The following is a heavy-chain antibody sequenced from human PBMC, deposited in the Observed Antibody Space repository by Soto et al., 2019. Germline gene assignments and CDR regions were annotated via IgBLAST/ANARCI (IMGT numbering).Heavy chain of an antibody. CDR3: TRSVFP. CDR2: IYYIVST. V-gene: IGHV4-31*03. Sequence: QVQLQESGPGLVKPAQTLSLTCTVSGGSISSGGYYWNWIRQHPGKGLEWVGYIYYIVSTYYNTSLKNRATISLDTSKNHFTLKLSSLNAAATAVYYCTRSVFPWGQGTLVTVSS. CDR1: GGSISSGGYY. J-gene: IGHJ5*02.